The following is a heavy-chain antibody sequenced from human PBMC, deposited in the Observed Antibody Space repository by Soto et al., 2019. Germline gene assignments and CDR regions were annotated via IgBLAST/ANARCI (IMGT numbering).Heavy chain of an antibody. CDR2: ISSSSSYI. D-gene: IGHD3-22*01. CDR3: ARSGQYYYDSSGYYVDAFDI. Sequence: GGSLRLSCAASGFTFSSYSMNWVRQAPGKGLEWVSSISSSSSYIYYADSVKGRFTISRDNAKNSLYLQMNSLRAEDTAVYYCARSGQYYYDSSGYYVDAFDIWGQGTMVTVSS. CDR1: GFTFSSYS. J-gene: IGHJ3*02. V-gene: IGHV3-21*01.